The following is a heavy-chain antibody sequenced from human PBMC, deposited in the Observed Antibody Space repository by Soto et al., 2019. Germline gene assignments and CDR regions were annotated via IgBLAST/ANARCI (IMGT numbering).Heavy chain of an antibody. J-gene: IGHJ3*02. Sequence: PSETLSLTCTVSGGSISSGDYYWSWIRQPPGKGLEWIGYIYYSGSTYYNPSLKSRVTISVDTSKNQFSLKLSSVTAADTAAYYCARVVMIVSIDIWGQGTMVTVSS. D-gene: IGHD3-22*01. CDR3: ARVVMIVSIDI. V-gene: IGHV4-30-4*01. CDR1: GGSISSGDYY. CDR2: IYYSGST.